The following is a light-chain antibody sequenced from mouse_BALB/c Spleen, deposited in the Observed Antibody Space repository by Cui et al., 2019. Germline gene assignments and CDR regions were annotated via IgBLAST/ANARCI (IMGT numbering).Light chain of an antibody. CDR3: MQHLEYPYT. Sequence: VMLLAATSVPATLGESVAKTVRTSCSAMQSNGTTYLYWYQQRPGQSPQLLIYRMSNLASGVPDRFSGSGSGTAFTLRISRVEAEDVGVYYCMQHLEYPYTFGGGTKLEIK. J-gene: IGKJ2*01. CDR2: RMS. CDR1: CSAMQSNGTTY. V-gene: IGKV2-137*01.